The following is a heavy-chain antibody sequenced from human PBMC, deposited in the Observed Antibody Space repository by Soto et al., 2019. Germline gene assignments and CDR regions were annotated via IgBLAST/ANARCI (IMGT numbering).Heavy chain of an antibody. D-gene: IGHD4-17*01. CDR1: GFTFSSYS. J-gene: IGHJ4*02. V-gene: IGHV3-21*01. Sequence: GGSLRLSCAASGFTFSSYSMNWVRQAPGKELEWVSSISSSSSYIYYADSVKGRFTISRDNAKNSLYLQMNSLRAEDTAVYYCARDSHDYGGNAFDYWGQGTLVTVSS. CDR2: ISSSSSYI. CDR3: ARDSHDYGGNAFDY.